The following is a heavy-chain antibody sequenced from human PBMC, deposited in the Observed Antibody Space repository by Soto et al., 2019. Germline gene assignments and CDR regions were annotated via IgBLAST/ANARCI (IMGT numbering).Heavy chain of an antibody. CDR2: IIPIFGTA. J-gene: IGHJ4*02. D-gene: IGHD5-12*01. CDR3: ARDFHLYGWLRGFDY. CDR1: GCTFSSYA. V-gene: IGHV1-69*13. Sequence: SVKVSCKASGCTFSSYAISCVRQAPGQGLEWMGGIIPIFGTANYAQKFQGRVTITADESTSTAYMELSSLRSEDTAVYYCARDFHLYGWLRGFDYWGQGTLVTVSS.